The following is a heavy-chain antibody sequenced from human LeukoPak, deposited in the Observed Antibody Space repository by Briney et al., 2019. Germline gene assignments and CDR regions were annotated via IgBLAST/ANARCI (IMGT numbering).Heavy chain of an antibody. CDR3: TKGYSGYDYAFDY. CDR1: GFTVSDNY. CDR2: IYSAGST. D-gene: IGHD5-12*01. Sequence: GGSLRLSCAASGFTVSDNYMSWVRQAPGKGLEWVSVIYSAGSTYYADSVKGRFTISRDNSKNTLYLQMNSLRAEDTAVYYCTKGYSGYDYAFDYWGQGTRVTVSS. J-gene: IGHJ4*02. V-gene: IGHV3-66*01.